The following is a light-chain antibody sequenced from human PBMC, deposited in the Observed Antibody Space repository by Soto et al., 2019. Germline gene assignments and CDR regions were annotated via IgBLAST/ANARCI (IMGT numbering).Light chain of an antibody. Sequence: IQMTQSPSTLSAFVGDRVTITCRASQGIDKWLAWYQQKPGKAPKLLIYDASSLESGVPSRFSGSGSGTDFTLTISRLEPEDFAVYYCQQYGSSPWTFGQGTKVDIK. V-gene: IGKV1-5*01. J-gene: IGKJ1*01. CDR3: QQYGSSPWT. CDR1: QGIDKW. CDR2: DAS.